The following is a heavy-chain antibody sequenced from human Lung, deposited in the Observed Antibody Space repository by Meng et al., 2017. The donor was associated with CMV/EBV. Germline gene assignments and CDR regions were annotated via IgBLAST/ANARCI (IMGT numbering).Heavy chain of an antibody. Sequence: SGSTFTSYYISWVRQAPGQGLEWMGWINPGSGGTYYAQNYQGRVTMTRDTSMRTVYMDLNRLISDDTAVYHCAKGGYSGSSYAWFDSWGQGTLVTVSS. D-gene: IGHD1-26*01. CDR3: AKGGYSGSSYAWFDS. CDR2: INPGSGGT. V-gene: IGHV1-2*02. CDR1: GSTFTSYY. J-gene: IGHJ5*01.